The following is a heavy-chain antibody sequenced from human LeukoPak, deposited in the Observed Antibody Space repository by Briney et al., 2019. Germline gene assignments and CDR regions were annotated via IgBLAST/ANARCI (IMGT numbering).Heavy chain of an antibody. CDR3: ARLYDGSGSYYKATATGYYYYGMDV. CDR2: INPNSGGT. J-gene: IGHJ6*02. V-gene: IGHV1-2*02. CDR1: GYTFTGYY. Sequence: ASVKVPCKASGYTFTGYYMHWVRQAPGQGLEWMGWINPNSGGTNYAQKFQGRVTMTRDTSISTAYMELSRLRSDDTAVYYCARLYDGSGSYYKATATGYYYYGMDVWGQGTTVTVSS. D-gene: IGHD3-10*01.